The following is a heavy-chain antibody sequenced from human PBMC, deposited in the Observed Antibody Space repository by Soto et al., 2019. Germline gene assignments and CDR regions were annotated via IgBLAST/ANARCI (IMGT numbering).Heavy chain of an antibody. Sequence: QVQLQESGPGLVKPSQTLSLTCTVSGGSISSGDYYWSWIRQPPGKGLEWIGYIYYSRSTYYNPSLKSQVTIAVDTSKNQFSLKLSSVTAADTAVYYCARGVGDFWSGYNFDYWGQGTLVTVSS. CDR2: IYYSRST. CDR1: GGSISSGDYY. D-gene: IGHD3-3*01. CDR3: ARGVGDFWSGYNFDY. J-gene: IGHJ4*02. V-gene: IGHV4-30-4*01.